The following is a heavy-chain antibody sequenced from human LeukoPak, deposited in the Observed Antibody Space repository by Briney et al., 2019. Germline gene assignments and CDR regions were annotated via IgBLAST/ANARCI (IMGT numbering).Heavy chain of an antibody. D-gene: IGHD1-26*01. CDR2: FDPEDGET. CDR1: GYTLTDLS. J-gene: IGHJ6*02. V-gene: IGHV1-24*01. CDR3: ATDRAGRAYYYYGMDV. Sequence: ASVKVSCKVSGYTLTDLSMHWVRQAPGKGLEWMGGFDPEDGETIYAQKFQGRVTMTEDTSTDTAYMELSSLRSEDTAVYYCATDRAGRAYYYYGMDVWGQGTTVTVSS.